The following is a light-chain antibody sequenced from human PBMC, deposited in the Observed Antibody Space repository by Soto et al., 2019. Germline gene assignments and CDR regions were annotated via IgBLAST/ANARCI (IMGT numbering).Light chain of an antibody. V-gene: IGLV1-51*01. CDR1: SSNIGNDY. J-gene: IGLJ3*02. CDR3: GSWDSSLTAGV. Sequence: QSVLTQPPSVSAAPGQKVTISCSGSSSNIGNDYVSWFQQFPGAAPKLLIYSSNKRHSGVPDRFSGSTSGTSATLGISGLQSGDEAVYYCGSWDSSLTAGVFGGGTQLTVL. CDR2: SSN.